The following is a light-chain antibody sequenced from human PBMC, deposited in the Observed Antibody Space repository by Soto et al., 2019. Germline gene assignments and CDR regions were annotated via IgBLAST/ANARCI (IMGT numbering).Light chain of an antibody. CDR3: QQYSRAPIT. Sequence: IVMPQSPATLSVSPGEGATLSCRASQSVSRNYLAWYQQKPGQAPRLLIYTASRRATGIPDRFSGSGSGTDFTLTISRLEPEDSAVYYCQQYSRAPITFGQGTRLEIK. J-gene: IGKJ5*01. V-gene: IGKV3-20*01. CDR2: TAS. CDR1: QSVSRNY.